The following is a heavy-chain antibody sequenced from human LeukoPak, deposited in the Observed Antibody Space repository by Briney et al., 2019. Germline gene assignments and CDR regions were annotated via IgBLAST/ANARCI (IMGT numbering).Heavy chain of an antibody. CDR1: GGSFTGSY. D-gene: IGHD3-10*01. CDR3: ARITYYYGSGTYYKRSYYYYYMDV. Sequence: SETLSLTCAVSGGSFTGSYWSWIRQPPGKGLEWIGEVNHVGSTNYNPSLKGRVTISVDTSKIEFSLKLSSVPAEDTAVYYCARITYYYGSGTYYKRSYYYYYMDVWDKGTTVTVSS. J-gene: IGHJ6*03. CDR2: VNHVGST. V-gene: IGHV4-34*01.